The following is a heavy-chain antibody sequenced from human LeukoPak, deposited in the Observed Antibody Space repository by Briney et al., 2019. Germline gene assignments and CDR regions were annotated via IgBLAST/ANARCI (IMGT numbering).Heavy chain of an antibody. Sequence: GGSLRLSCAASGFTFSHFWMSWVRQAPGKGLEWVAYIKKTGSETYYVDAVKGRFTITRDNTRNSLFLQMYSLRAEDTAVYFCAREDGYCSGGNCYSYFDSWGQGTLVTVSS. CDR1: GFTFSHFW. CDR2: IKKTGSET. V-gene: IGHV3-7*01. J-gene: IGHJ4*02. CDR3: AREDGYCSGGNCYSYFDS. D-gene: IGHD2-15*01.